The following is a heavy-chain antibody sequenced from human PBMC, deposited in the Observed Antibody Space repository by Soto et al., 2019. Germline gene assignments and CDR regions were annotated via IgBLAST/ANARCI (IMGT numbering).Heavy chain of an antibody. D-gene: IGHD3-10*01. Sequence: QITLKESGPTLVKPTQPLTLTCTFSGFSLSTSGVGVGWIRQPPGKALEWLALIYWNDDKRYSPSLKSRLTITKDTSKNQVDLTMTNMDPVDTATYYCAQSTYYYGSGSYYNQIDYWGQGTLVTVSS. J-gene: IGHJ4*02. CDR2: IYWNDDK. V-gene: IGHV2-5*01. CDR1: GFSLSTSGVG. CDR3: AQSTYYYGSGSYYNQIDY.